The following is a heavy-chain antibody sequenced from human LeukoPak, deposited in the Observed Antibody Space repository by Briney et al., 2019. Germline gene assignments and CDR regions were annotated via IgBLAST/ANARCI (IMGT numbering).Heavy chain of an antibody. CDR3: ARNWRNAGMTRGSIRFDP. CDR2: IYYSGST. D-gene: IGHD4-11*01. Sequence: PSETLSFTCTVSGGSISSSYYWGWIRQPPGKGLEWIGSIYYSGSTYYNPSLKSRVTISVDTSKNQFSLKLSSVTAADTAVYYCARNWRNAGMTRGSIRFDPWGQGTLVTVSS. J-gene: IGHJ5*02. V-gene: IGHV4-39*01. CDR1: GGSISSSYY.